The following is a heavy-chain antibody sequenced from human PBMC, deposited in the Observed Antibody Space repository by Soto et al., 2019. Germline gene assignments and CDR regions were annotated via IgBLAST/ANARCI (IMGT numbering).Heavy chain of an antibody. CDR3: ARAGAAPYYYYGLDV. Sequence: ASVKVSCKASGYTFTSYGISWVRQAPGQVLEWMGWISAYNGDTNYAQKFQTRVTMTTDKSTDTAYMDLRSLTSDDTAIYYCARAGAAPYYYYGLDVWGQGTTVTVSS. CDR2: ISAYNGDT. D-gene: IGHD3-10*01. CDR1: GYTFTSYG. V-gene: IGHV1-18*01. J-gene: IGHJ6*02.